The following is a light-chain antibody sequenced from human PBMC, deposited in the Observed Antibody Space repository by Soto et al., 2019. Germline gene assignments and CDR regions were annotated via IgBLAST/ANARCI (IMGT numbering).Light chain of an antibody. CDR1: QGISSY. V-gene: IGKV1-8*01. J-gene: IGKJ4*01. CDR2: AAS. CDR3: QQYYSYPRT. Sequence: AIRMTQSPSSFSACTGDRVTITCRASQGISSYLAWYQQKPGKAPKLLIYAASTLQSGVPSRFNGSGSGTDFTLTISCLQSEDFATYYCQQYYSYPRTFGGGTKVEIK.